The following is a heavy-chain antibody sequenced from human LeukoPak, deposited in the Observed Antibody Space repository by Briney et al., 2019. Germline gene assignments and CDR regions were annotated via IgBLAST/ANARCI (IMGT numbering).Heavy chain of an antibody. V-gene: IGHV3-23*01. D-gene: IGHD3-9*01. CDR1: GFTFSTYA. CDR3: ANIRYGY. J-gene: IGHJ4*02. CDR2: IRATGDIT. Sequence: GGSLRLSCAASGFTFSTYAMTWVRQAPGKGLEWVSTIRATGDITYYADSVKGRFTISRDNSKNTLYLQMNSLRAEDTAVYYCANIRYGYRGQGTPVTVSS.